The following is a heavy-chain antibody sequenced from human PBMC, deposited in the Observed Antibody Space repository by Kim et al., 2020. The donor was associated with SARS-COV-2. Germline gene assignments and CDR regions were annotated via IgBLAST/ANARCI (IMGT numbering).Heavy chain of an antibody. D-gene: IGHD3-3*02. CDR3: ARGAYPIPFLEWLLDWFDP. J-gene: IGHJ5*02. V-gene: IGHV1-8*01. Sequence: ASVKVSCKASGYTFTSYDINWVRQATGQGLEWMGWMNPNSGNTGYAQKFQGRVTMTRNTSISTAYMELSSLRSEDTAVYYCARGAYPIPFLEWLLDWFDPWGQGTLVTVSS. CDR1: GYTFTSYD. CDR2: MNPNSGNT.